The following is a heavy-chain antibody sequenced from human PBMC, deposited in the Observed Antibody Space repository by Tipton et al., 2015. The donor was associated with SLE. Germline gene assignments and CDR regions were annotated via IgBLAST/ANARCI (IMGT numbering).Heavy chain of an antibody. J-gene: IGHJ5*02. CDR2: IKQDGSEK. Sequence: LSLTCAVYGGSFSGYYWSWIRQPPGKGLEWVANIKQDGSEKYYVDSVKGRFTISRDNAKNSLYLQMNSLRAEDTAVYYCARVLPITIFGVVDYNWFDPWGQGTLVTVSS. D-gene: IGHD3-3*01. CDR3: ARVLPITIFGVVDYNWFDP. CDR1: GGSFSGYY. V-gene: IGHV3-7*01.